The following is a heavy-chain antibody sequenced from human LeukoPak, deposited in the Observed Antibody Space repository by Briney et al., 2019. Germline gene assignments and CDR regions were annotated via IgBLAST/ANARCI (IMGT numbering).Heavy chain of an antibody. CDR1: GFTFSSYA. J-gene: IGHJ4*02. Sequence: GGSLRLSWAASGFTFSSYAMSWVRQAPGKGLEWVSVISGSGGSTYYADSVKGRFTISRDNSKNTLYLQMNSLRAEDTAVYYCAKVDTGILRYYYFDYWGQGTLVTVSS. CDR2: ISGSGGST. D-gene: IGHD5-18*01. CDR3: AKVDTGILRYYYFDY. V-gene: IGHV3-23*01.